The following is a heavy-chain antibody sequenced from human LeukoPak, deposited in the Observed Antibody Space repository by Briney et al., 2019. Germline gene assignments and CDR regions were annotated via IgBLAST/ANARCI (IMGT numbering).Heavy chain of an antibody. V-gene: IGHV3-21*01. Sequence: PGGSLRLSCAASGFTFSSYSINWVRQAPGKGLEWVSSISGSGSHIYYADSVKGRFTISRDNAKNSLYLQMNSLRAEDTAVYYCARESPTLRYDYWGQGTLVTVSS. CDR1: GFTFSSYS. CDR2: ISGSGSHI. J-gene: IGHJ4*02. D-gene: IGHD4-17*01. CDR3: ARESPTLRYDY.